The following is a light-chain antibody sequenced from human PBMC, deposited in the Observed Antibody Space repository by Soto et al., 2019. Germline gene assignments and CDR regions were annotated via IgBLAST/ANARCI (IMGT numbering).Light chain of an antibody. V-gene: IGLV1-40*01. J-gene: IGLJ1*01. CDR3: QSYDSCMSGYV. Sequence: QSVLTQPPSVSGAPGQRVTISCTGSSSNSGAGYDVHWYQQLPGTAPKLLIYGNSNRPSGVPDRFSGSKSGTSASLAITGLQAEDEADYYCQSYDSCMSGYVFGTGTKATVL. CDR1: SSNSGAGYD. CDR2: GNS.